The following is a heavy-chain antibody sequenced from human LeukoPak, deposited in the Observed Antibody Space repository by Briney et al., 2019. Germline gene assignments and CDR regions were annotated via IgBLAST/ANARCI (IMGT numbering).Heavy chain of an antibody. CDR2: ISGSGGST. CDR1: GFTFSSYG. Sequence: GGSLRLSCAASGFTFSSYGMSWVRQAPGKGLEWVSAISGSGGSTYYADSVKGRFTISRDNSKNTLYLQMNSLRAEDTAVYYCAKDNSDYGDPGPAWGQGTLVTVSS. CDR3: AKDNSDYGDPGPA. D-gene: IGHD4-17*01. J-gene: IGHJ4*02. V-gene: IGHV3-23*01.